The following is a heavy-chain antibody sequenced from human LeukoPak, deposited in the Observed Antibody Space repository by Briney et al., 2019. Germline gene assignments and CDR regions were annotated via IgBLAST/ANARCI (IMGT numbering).Heavy chain of an antibody. Sequence: GGSLRLSCLGSGFTFSWYGMNWVRQAPGRGLEYVSAISKNGGNTYYVDSVKGRFTLSRDNSKNTLYLQMNSLRVEDTAVYFCVKDLSDRDVVYWGQGTLVTVSS. J-gene: IGHJ4*02. D-gene: IGHD2-21*02. CDR2: ISKNGGNT. CDR3: VKDLSDRDVVY. V-gene: IGHV3-64D*06. CDR1: GFTFSWYG.